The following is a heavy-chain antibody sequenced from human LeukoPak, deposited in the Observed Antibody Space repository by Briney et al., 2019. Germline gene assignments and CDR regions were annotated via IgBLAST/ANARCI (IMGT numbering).Heavy chain of an antibody. D-gene: IGHD3-22*01. Sequence: GESLKISCKGSGYSFTSYWIGWVRQMPGKGLEWMGIIYPGDSDTRYSPSFQGQVTISADKSISTAYLQWSSLKASDTAMYYCARRVSYYDSSGYSKNSAFDIWGQGTMVTVSS. CDR2: IYPGDSDT. CDR3: ARRVSYYDSSGYSKNSAFDI. J-gene: IGHJ3*02. V-gene: IGHV5-51*01. CDR1: GYSFTSYW.